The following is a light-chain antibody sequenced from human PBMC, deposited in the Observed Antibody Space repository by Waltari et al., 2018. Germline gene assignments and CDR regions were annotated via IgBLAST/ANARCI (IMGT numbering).Light chain of an antibody. V-gene: IGKV3-20*01. CDR2: SAS. Sequence: EIVLTQSPGILSLSPGERATLSCRASQSVSSSYLAWYQQKPGQAPSVLIYSASSRATGIPDRFSGSGSGTDFTLTISRLEPEDFAVYYCQQYVTSPWTFGQGTKVETK. CDR3: QQYVTSPWT. CDR1: QSVSSSY. J-gene: IGKJ1*01.